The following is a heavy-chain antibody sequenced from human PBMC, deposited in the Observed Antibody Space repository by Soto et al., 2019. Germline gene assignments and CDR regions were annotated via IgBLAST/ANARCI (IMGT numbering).Heavy chain of an antibody. D-gene: IGHD4-17*01. CDR3: ASDYGANNWFDP. V-gene: IGHV1-69*01. J-gene: IGHJ5*02. Sequence: QVQLVQSGAEVKKPGSSVKVSCKASGGTFSSDAISWVRHAPGPGLEWMGGIIPIFGTANYAPKFQGRVTLTADESTSTAYMELSSLRSEDTAVYYCASDYGANNWFDPWGQGTLVTVSS. CDR2: IIPIFGTA. CDR1: GGTFSSDA.